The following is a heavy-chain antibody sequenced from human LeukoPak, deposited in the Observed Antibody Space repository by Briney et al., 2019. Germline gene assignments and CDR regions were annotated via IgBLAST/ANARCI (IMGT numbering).Heavy chain of an antibody. V-gene: IGHV3-21*01. D-gene: IGHD4-17*01. CDR3: ARRGRYGDYGVY. J-gene: IGHJ4*02. CDR1: GFTFSSYS. CDR2: ISSSSSYI. Sequence: PGGSLRLSCAASGFTFSSYSMNWVRQAPGKGLEWVSSISSSSSYIYYADSVKGRFTISRDNAKNSLYLQMNSLRVEDTAVYYCARRGRYGDYGVYWGQGTLVTVSS.